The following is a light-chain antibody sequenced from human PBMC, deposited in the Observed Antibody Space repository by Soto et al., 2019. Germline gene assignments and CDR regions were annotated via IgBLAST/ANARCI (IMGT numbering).Light chain of an antibody. V-gene: IGKV1-12*01. Sequence: DIQMTQSPSSVSASVGDRVTITCRASQSISSSLAWYQQKPGTVPKLLIYAASSVQSVDPSRFSGSGAGTEFTLSITSLQPEDFGTYYCQQGDSFPITFGQGTRLDIK. CDR3: QQGDSFPIT. CDR1: QSISSS. CDR2: AAS. J-gene: IGKJ5*01.